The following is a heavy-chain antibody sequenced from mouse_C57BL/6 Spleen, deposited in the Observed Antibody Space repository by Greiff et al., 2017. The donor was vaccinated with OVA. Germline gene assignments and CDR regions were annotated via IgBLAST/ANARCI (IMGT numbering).Heavy chain of an antibody. CDR1: GFTFSDYY. Sequence: EVKLVESGGGLVQPGGSLKLSCAASGFTFSDYYMYWVRQTPEKRLEWVAYISNGGGSTYYPDTVKGRFTISRDNAKNTLYLQMSRLKSEDTAMYYCARPPWDAMDYWGQGTSVTVSS. J-gene: IGHJ4*01. V-gene: IGHV5-12*01. CDR3: ARPPWDAMDY. D-gene: IGHD4-1*01. CDR2: ISNGGGST.